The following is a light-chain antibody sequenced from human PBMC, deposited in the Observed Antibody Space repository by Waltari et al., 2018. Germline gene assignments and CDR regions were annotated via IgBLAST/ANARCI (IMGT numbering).Light chain of an antibody. V-gene: IGKV3-15*01. CDR1: QSVSSN. Sequence: EIVMTQSPATLSVSPGERATLSCRASQSVSSNSAWYQQKPGQAPRLLIYHASTRATGIPARFSGSGSGTEFTLTINSLQSEDFAVYYCHHYYNWPMTFGQGTRLEIK. CDR3: HHYYNWPMT. CDR2: HAS. J-gene: IGKJ5*01.